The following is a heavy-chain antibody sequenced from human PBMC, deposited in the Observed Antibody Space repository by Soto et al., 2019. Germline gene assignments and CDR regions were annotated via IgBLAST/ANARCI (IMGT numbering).Heavy chain of an antibody. CDR1: GGSISSGDYY. CDR3: AREPTLSGDHRYFDL. J-gene: IGHJ2*01. D-gene: IGHD2-21*01. CDR2: IYYSGST. V-gene: IGHV4-30-4*01. Sequence: QVQLQESGPGLVKPSQTLSLTCTVSGGSISSGDYYWSWIRQPPGKGLEWIGYIYYSGSTYYNPSPRRRVTISVATSKNQFSLKLSSVTAADTAVYYCAREPTLSGDHRYFDLWGRGTLVTVSS.